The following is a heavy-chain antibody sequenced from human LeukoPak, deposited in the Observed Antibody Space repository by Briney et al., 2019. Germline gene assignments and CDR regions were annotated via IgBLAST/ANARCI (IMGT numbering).Heavy chain of an antibody. J-gene: IGHJ4*02. V-gene: IGHV3-23*01. D-gene: IGHD3-22*01. CDR2: ITSSGNTT. CDR1: GFTFSFYA. CDR3: ARVAGGYYYDSSGYLDY. Sequence: GGSLRLSCAASGFTFSFYAMSWVRQAPGKGLEWVAGITSSGNTTYYADPVKGRFTISRDNSKNTLYLQMNSLRAEDTAVYYCARVAGGYYYDSSGYLDYWGQGTLVTVSS.